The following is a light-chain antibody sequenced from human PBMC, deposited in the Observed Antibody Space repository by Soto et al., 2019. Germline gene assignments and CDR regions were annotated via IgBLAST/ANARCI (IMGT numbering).Light chain of an antibody. V-gene: IGLV2-14*03. CDR2: DVT. J-gene: IGLJ1*01. Sequence: QSVLTQPASVSGSRGQAITISCTGTSSDVGGYDYVSWYQQYPGKAPKLLIYDVTHRPSGVSNRFSGSKSGNTASLTISGLQAEDEADYFCSPYTSSNTYVFGSGTKVTVL. CDR1: SSDVGGYDY. CDR3: SPYTSSNTYV.